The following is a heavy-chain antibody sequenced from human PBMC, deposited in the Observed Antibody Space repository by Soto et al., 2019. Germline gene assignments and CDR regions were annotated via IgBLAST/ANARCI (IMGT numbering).Heavy chain of an antibody. CDR3: SRTPLDY. CDR2: MNPSTGKT. Sequence: QVQLVQSGAEVTRPGASVRVSCEASGYPFTSSDINWVRQAPGQGLEWMGWMNPSTGKTNYAQKFQGRVLMTRNTSISTAYLDLSSLRSEDTAIYYCSRTPLDYWGQGTLVTVSS. J-gene: IGHJ4*02. CDR1: GYPFTSSD. V-gene: IGHV1-8*01.